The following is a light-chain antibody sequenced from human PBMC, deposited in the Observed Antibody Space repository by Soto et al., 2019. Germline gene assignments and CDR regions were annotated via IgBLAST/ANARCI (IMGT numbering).Light chain of an antibody. J-gene: IGKJ5*01. CDR1: QSVSSSY. CDR3: QQSGSSPLT. V-gene: IGKV3-20*01. Sequence: VWTLTHGTLSLSRGERGTLSCRASQSVSSSYLAWYQQKPGQAPRLLIYGASSRATGIPDRFSGSGSGTDFTLTISRLEPEDFAVYYCQQSGSSPLTFAQGTRLEIK. CDR2: GAS.